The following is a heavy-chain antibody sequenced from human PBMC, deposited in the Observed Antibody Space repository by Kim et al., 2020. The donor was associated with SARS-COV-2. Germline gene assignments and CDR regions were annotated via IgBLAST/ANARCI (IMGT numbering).Heavy chain of an antibody. V-gene: IGHV3-74*03. CDR1: GFTFSSFW. D-gene: IGHD6-19*01. CDR2: INTDGSTT. CDR3: ARAVAGTNCFDS. Sequence: GVSLRLSCAASGFTFSSFWMDWVRQAPGKGLVWVARINTDGSTTTYADSVKGRFTISRDNAMDTVYLQMNSLSVEDTAVYYCARAVAGTNCFDSWGQGTLVTVSS. J-gene: IGHJ5*01.